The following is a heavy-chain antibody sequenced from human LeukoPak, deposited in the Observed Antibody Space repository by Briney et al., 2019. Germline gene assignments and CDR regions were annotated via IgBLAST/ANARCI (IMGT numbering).Heavy chain of an antibody. Sequence: GASVKVSCKASGGTFSSYAISWVRQAPGQGLEWIGGIIPIFGTANYAQKFQGRLTVTRDTPTSTVYMELSSLRSDDTAVYYCVRDNSIADRGWWFDPWGQGTLVTVSS. CDR3: VRDNSIADRGWWFDP. J-gene: IGHJ5*02. CDR2: IIPIFGTA. V-gene: IGHV1-69*05. CDR1: GGTFSSYA. D-gene: IGHD1-14*01.